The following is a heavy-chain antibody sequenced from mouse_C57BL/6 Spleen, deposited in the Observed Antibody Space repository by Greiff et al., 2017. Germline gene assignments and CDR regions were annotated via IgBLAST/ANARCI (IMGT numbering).Heavy chain of an antibody. Sequence: QVQLQQPGAELVKPGASVKLSCKASGYTFTSYWMHWVKQRPGRGLEWIGRLDPNSGGTNYNEKFKSKATLTVDKPSSTAYMQLSSLTSEDSAVYYCARADYGSPWFAYWGQGALVTVSA. D-gene: IGHD1-1*01. CDR1: GYTFTSYW. CDR3: ARADYGSPWFAY. J-gene: IGHJ3*01. CDR2: LDPNSGGT. V-gene: IGHV1-72*01.